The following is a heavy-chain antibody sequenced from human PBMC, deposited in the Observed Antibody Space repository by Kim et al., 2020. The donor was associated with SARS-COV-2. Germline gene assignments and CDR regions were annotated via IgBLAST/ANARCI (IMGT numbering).Heavy chain of an antibody. CDR1: GGSFSGYY. CDR3: ARVRIFGVVIEDV. D-gene: IGHD3-3*01. V-gene: IGHV4-34*01. J-gene: IGHJ6*02. CDR2: INHSGST. Sequence: SETLSLTCAVYGGSFSGYYWSWIRQPPGKGLEWIGEINHSGSTNYNPSLKSRVTISVDTSKNQFSLKLSSVTAADTAVYYCARVRIFGVVIEDVWGQGTTVTVSS.